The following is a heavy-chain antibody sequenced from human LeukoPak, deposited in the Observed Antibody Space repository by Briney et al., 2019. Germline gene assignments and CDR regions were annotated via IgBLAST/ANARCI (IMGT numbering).Heavy chain of an antibody. Sequence: SVKVSCKASGDTFDRFAITWVRLAPGQGLDWMGRIIPIFGITHYAPHFQGRLTITADTSTKTAYMELSSLKSDDTAVYYCAEGPHDHSDFVFFWGQGTLVTVTS. CDR2: IIPIFGIT. CDR3: AEGPHDHSDFVFF. V-gene: IGHV1-69*04. J-gene: IGHJ4*02. CDR1: GDTFDRFA. D-gene: IGHD4-11*01.